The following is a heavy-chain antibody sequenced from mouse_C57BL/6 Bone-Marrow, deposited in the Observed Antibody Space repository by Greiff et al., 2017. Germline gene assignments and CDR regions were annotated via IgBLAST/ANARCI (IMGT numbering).Heavy chain of an antibody. Sequence: EVKVVESGGGLVQSGRSLRLSCATSGFTFSDFYMEWVRQAPGKGLEWIAASRNKANDYTTEYSASVKGRFIVSRDTSQSILYLQMNALRAEDTAIYYCARDATVVAMDYWGQGTSVTVSS. CDR1: GFTFSDFY. D-gene: IGHD1-1*01. CDR2: SRNKANDYTT. J-gene: IGHJ4*01. V-gene: IGHV7-1*01. CDR3: ARDATVVAMDY.